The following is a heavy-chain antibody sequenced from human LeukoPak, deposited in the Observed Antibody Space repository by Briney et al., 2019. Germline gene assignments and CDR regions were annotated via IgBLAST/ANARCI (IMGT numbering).Heavy chain of an antibody. CDR2: ISYDGSNK. J-gene: IGHJ6*02. CDR3: ATGYCSGGSCYSAYYYGMDV. D-gene: IGHD2-15*01. V-gene: IGHV3-30-3*01. Sequence: PGGSLRLSCAASGFTFSSYAMHWVRQAPGKGLEWVAVISYDGSNKYCADSVKGRFTISRDNSKNTLYLQMNSLRAEDTAVYYCATGYCSGGSCYSAYYYGMDVWGQGTTVTVSS. CDR1: GFTFSSYA.